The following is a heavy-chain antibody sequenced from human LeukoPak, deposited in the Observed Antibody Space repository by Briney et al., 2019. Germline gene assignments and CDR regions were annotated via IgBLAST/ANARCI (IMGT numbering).Heavy chain of an antibody. V-gene: IGHV1-8*01. CDR2: MNPNSGNT. J-gene: IGHJ4*02. CDR1: GYTFTSYD. Sequence: ASVKVSCKASGYTFTSYDINWVRQATGQGLEWMGWMNPNSGNTGNAQKFQGRVTMTRSTSISTAYMELSSLRSEDTAVYYCATKRGLTFDYWGQGTLVTVSS. CDR3: ATKRGLTFDY. D-gene: IGHD3-16*01.